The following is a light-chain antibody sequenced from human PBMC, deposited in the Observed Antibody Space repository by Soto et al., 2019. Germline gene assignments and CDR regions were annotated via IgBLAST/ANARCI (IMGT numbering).Light chain of an antibody. V-gene: IGLV2-14*01. CDR1: SSDVGGHNY. J-gene: IGLJ2*01. Sequence: QSALTQPASVSGSPGQSITISCTGTSSDVGGHNYVSWYQQHPGKAPKLMIYEVSNRPSGVSNRFSGSKSGNTASLAISGLQSEDEADYYCATWDDSLPAVFGGGTKLTVL. CDR3: ATWDDSLPAV. CDR2: EVS.